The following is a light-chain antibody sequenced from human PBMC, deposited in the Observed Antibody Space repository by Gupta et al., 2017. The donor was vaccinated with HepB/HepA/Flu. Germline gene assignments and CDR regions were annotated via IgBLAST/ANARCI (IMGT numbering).Light chain of an antibody. V-gene: IGKV1D-12*01. CDR2: AAS. CDR3: QQANSFPLT. J-gene: IGKJ5*01. CDR1: QGISW. Sequence: DIQTTQSPSSVSASVGDTVTITCRASQGISWLAWYQQKPGKAPNLLIYAASTLQSGVPSRFSGSGSGTSFTLTISSLQPEDFATYYCQQANSFPLTFGQGTLMEIK.